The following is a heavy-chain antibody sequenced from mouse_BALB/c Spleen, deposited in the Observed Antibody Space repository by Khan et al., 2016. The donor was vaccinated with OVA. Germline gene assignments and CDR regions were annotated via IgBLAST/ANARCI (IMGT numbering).Heavy chain of an antibody. CDR1: GFSLSRYS. D-gene: IGHD2-14*01. CDR3: ARAYYRYDGYYAMDY. J-gene: IGHJ4*01. Sequence: QVQLKESGPGLVAPSQSLSITCTVSGFSLSRYSVHWVRQPPGKGLEWLGMIWGDGSTDYNSALKSRLSISKDNSKSQVFLKMNSLQTDDTSRYYCARAYYRYDGYYAMDYWGQGTSVTVSS. V-gene: IGHV2-6-4*01. CDR2: IWGDGST.